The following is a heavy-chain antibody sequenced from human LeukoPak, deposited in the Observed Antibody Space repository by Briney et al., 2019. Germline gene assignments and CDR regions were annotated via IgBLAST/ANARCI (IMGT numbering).Heavy chain of an antibody. D-gene: IGHD3-9*01. J-gene: IGHJ1*01. CDR1: GGSINGHY. Sequence: PSETLSLNCTVSGGSINGHYWSWVRQPPGKGLEWIAYVPSSGSPSYNPSLESRVIISVDTSKNQFSLKLTSVTAADTAIYFCARRGYTHGGILQYWGQGTLVTVSS. V-gene: IGHV4-59*08. CDR2: VPSSGSP. CDR3: ARRGYTHGGILQY.